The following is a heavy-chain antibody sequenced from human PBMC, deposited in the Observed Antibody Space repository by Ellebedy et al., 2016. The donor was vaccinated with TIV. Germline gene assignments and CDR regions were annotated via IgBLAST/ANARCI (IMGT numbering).Heavy chain of an antibody. CDR1: GYTFTGYY. CDR2: INPNSGGT. D-gene: IGHD5-24*01. CDR3: ARGLIEMATIGAFDI. Sequence: AASVKVSCKASGYTFTGYYMHWVRQAPGQGLEWMGWINPNSGGTNYAQKFRGRVTMTRDTSISTAYMELSRLRSDDTAVYYCARGLIEMATIGAFDIWGQGTMVTVSS. V-gene: IGHV1-2*02. J-gene: IGHJ3*02.